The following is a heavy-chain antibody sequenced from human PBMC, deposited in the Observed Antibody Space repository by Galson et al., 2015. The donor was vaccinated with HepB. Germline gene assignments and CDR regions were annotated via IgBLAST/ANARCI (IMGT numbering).Heavy chain of an antibody. D-gene: IGHD2-21*02. Sequence: SAKVSCKASGGTFSSYTISWVRQAPGQGLEWMGRIIPILGIANYAQKFQGRVTIAADKSTSTAYMELSSLRSEDTAVYYCASLRRHCGGDCHEVGAFDIWGQGTMVTVSS. CDR1: GGTFSSYT. J-gene: IGHJ3*02. V-gene: IGHV1-69*02. CDR2: IIPILGIA. CDR3: ASLRRHCGGDCHEVGAFDI.